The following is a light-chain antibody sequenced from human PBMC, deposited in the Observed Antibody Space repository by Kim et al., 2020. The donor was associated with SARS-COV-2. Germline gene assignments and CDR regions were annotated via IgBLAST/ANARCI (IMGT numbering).Light chain of an antibody. J-gene: IGKJ4*01. CDR3: QQYNNWPELT. Sequence: SPGERAPLSCRASQSLNSNLAWYQQKPGQAPRLLIYDTSTRATGVPARFSGSGSGTEFTLSIRSLQSEDSAVYYCQQYNNWPELTFGGGTKVDIK. CDR1: QSLNSN. V-gene: IGKV3-15*01. CDR2: DTS.